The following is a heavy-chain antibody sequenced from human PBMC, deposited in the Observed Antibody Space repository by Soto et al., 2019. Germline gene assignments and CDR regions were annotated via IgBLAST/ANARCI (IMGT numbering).Heavy chain of an antibody. V-gene: IGHV3-66*01. CDR1: GFSVSTKY. Sequence: EVQLVESGGGLVQPGGSLRLSCGASGFSVSTKYMSWVRQAPGKGLEWLSRIQSGGSAYYADSVKGRFTISRDNAENTLFPQMNGLRVEGTSGYYCTRDDAEFSGGSDYGVPLDAWGNGTTVTVSA. CDR3: TRDDAEFSGGSDYGVPLDA. J-gene: IGHJ6*04. D-gene: IGHD2-15*01. CDR2: IQSGGSA.